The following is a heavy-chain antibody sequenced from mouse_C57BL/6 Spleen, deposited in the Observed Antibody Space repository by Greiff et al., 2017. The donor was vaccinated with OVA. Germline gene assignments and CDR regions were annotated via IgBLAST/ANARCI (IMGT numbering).Heavy chain of an antibody. Sequence: VQLQQPGAELVKPGASVKMSCKASGYTFTSYWITWVKQRPGQGLEWIGDIYPGSGSTNYNEKFKSKATLTVDTSSSTAYMQLSSLTSEDSAVYYCARAPYGNYEGFDYWGQGTTLTVSS. D-gene: IGHD2-1*01. CDR3: ARAPYGNYEGFDY. V-gene: IGHV1-55*01. CDR2: IYPGSGST. CDR1: GYTFTSYW. J-gene: IGHJ2*01.